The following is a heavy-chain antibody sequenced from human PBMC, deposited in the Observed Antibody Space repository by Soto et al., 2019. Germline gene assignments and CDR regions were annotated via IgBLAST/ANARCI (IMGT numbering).Heavy chain of an antibody. CDR1: GGSFSGYY. D-gene: IGHD5-18*01. J-gene: IGHJ4*02. CDR3: ARGWGVQLWLHY. CDR2: INHSGST. V-gene: IGHV4-34*01. Sequence: SETLSLTCAVYGGSFSGYYWSWIRQPPGKGLEWIGEINHSGSTNYNPSLKSRVTISVDTSKNQFSLKLSSVTAADTAVYYCARGWGVQLWLHYWGQGTLVTVSS.